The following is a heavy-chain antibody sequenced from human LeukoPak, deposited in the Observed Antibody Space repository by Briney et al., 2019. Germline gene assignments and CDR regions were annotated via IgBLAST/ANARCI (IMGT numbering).Heavy chain of an antibody. V-gene: IGHV3-7*01. CDR3: ARDRDCGDGGCYPHFDY. D-gene: IGHD2-15*01. CDR2: IRQDGSDK. Sequence: PGGSLRLACAASGFTVSSNWMSWVRQAPGKGLEWVANIRQDGSDKYYMDSVKGRFTISRDNAKNSLSLQMHSLRVEDTVVYYCARDRDCGDGGCYPHFDYWGQGVRVTVSS. CDR1: GFTVSSNW. J-gene: IGHJ4*02.